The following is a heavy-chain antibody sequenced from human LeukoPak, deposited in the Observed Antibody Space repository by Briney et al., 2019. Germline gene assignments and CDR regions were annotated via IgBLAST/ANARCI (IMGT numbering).Heavy chain of an antibody. CDR3: AGVSESGWYYFDY. Sequence: GGSLRLSCAASGFTFSTYAMHWVRQAPGKGLEWVAVISYGGSYKYYADSVKGRFSISRDNSKKTLYLQMSSLRDEDTAVYYCAGVSESGWYYFDYWGQGTLVTVSS. D-gene: IGHD6-19*01. CDR2: ISYGGSYK. V-gene: IGHV3-30*03. J-gene: IGHJ4*02. CDR1: GFTFSTYA.